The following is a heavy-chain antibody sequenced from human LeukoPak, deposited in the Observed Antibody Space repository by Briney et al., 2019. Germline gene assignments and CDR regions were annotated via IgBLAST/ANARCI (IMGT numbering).Heavy chain of an antibody. CDR2: ISPSGGST. V-gene: IGHV1-46*01. CDR3: ARVRGSSWYYYYMDV. Sequence: ASVKVSCKAFGYTFTSNYMHWVRQAPGQGPEWMGVISPSGGSTTYAQKFQGRVTLTRDMSTSTDYLELSSLRSEDTAVYYCARVRGSSWYYYYMDVWGKGTTVTVSS. D-gene: IGHD6-13*01. CDR1: GYTFTSNY. J-gene: IGHJ6*03.